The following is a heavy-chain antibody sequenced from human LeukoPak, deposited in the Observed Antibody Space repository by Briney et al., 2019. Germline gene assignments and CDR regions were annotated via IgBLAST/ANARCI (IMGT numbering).Heavy chain of an antibody. CDR1: GVTFDDYA. CDR3: AKDFSGYYDSSGYYGGIDY. V-gene: IGHV3-9*01. CDR2: ISWNSGSI. J-gene: IGHJ4*02. D-gene: IGHD3-22*01. Sequence: GRSLRLSCAASGVTFDDYAMHWVRQAPGKGLEWVSGISWNSGSIGYADSVKGRFTISRDNAKNSLYLQMNSLRAEDTALYYCAKDFSGYYDSSGYYGGIDYWGQGTLVTVSS.